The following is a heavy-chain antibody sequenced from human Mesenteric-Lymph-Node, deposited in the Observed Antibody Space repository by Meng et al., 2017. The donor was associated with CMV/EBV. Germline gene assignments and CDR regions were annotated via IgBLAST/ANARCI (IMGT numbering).Heavy chain of an antibody. CDR3: ARRGAAAGTGVDY. CDR1: GYSITTITYY. CDR2: IYYSGST. V-gene: IGHV4-39*01. Sequence: FSGYSITTITYYWGWIRQPPGRGLEWIGSIYYSGSTYYNPSLKSRVTISVDTSKNQFSLRLTSLTAADTAVYYCARRGAAAGTGVDYWGQGTLVTVSS. D-gene: IGHD6-13*01. J-gene: IGHJ4*02.